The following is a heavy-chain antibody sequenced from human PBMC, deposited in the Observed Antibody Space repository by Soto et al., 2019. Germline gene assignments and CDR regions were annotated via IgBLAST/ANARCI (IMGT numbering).Heavy chain of an antibody. V-gene: IGHV4-39*01. CDR3: VSQRTTVPTQAYFDY. Sequence: SETVSLTSTVSGGSVTNSSYYWGWIRQSPGKGLEWIGSVYYRGRRYCKPSVKSRVTISVDTSKNRFSLSLNSVTAPDTAVYFCVSQRTTVPTQAYFDYWGPGALVTVSS. CDR1: GGSVTNSSYY. D-gene: IGHD4-4*01. J-gene: IGHJ4*02. CDR2: VYYRGRR.